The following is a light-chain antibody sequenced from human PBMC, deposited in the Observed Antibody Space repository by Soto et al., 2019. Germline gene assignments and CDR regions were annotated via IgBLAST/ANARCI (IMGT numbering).Light chain of an antibody. Sequence: QSALTQPASVSGSPGPSITISCTGTSSDVGGYNYVSWYQQHPGKAPKLMIYEVSNRPSGVSNRFSGSKSGNTASLTISGLQAEDDADYYCSSYTSSSTLVVFGGGTKVTVL. V-gene: IGLV2-14*01. CDR2: EVS. CDR3: SSYTSSSTLVV. CDR1: SSDVGGYNY. J-gene: IGLJ2*01.